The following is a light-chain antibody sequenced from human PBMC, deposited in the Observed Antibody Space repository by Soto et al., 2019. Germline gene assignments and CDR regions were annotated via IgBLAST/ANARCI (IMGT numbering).Light chain of an antibody. CDR3: QQHNHWPPFT. CDR2: GAS. V-gene: IGKV3-15*01. Sequence: EIVMTQSPATLSVSPGERATLSCRASQSVSSNLAWYQQKPGQAPRLLIYGASTRATGIPARFSGSGSGTEFTLTISSLQSEDFAIYFCQQHNHWPPFTFGQGTKVDIK. J-gene: IGKJ2*01. CDR1: QSVSSN.